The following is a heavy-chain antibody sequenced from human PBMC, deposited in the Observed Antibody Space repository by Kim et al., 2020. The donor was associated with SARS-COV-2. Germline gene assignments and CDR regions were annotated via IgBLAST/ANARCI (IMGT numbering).Heavy chain of an antibody. J-gene: IGHJ3*02. V-gene: IGHV3-73*01. D-gene: IGHD1-7*01. Sequence: GGSLRLSCAASGFTFSGSAIHWVRQASGKGLEWVSRISSKANSYATAYAVSVKCSFTISSADSKFTVHLQMISLKAEATSVYSCTYVPGTTFACLGAFD. CDR3: TYVPGTTFACLGAFD. CDR2: ISSKANSYAT. CDR1: GFTFSGSA.